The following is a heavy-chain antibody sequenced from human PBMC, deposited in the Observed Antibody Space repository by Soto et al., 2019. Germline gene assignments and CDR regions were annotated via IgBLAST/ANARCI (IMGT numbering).Heavy chain of an antibody. CDR3: VRDEAQWDQRVLDY. CDR1: GHTSRNNG. V-gene: IGHV1-18*01. Sequence: QVRLVQSGAEVGQPGASVKVSCKASGHTSRNNGISWVRQAPGQGLEWMGFINANTGATNYARKFRGRLTLTTDTFTRTVDMDLRSLRSDATAVYYCVRDEAQWDQRVLDYWGQGTLVTVSS. J-gene: IGHJ4*02. D-gene: IGHD1-26*01. CDR2: INANTGAT.